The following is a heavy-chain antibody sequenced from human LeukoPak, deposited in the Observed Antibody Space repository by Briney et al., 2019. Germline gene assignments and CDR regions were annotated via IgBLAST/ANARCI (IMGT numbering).Heavy chain of an antibody. CDR2: ISYDGSNK. D-gene: IGHD3-10*01. CDR1: GFTFSSYA. Sequence: GRSLRLSWAAAGFTFSSYAMHGGSQAPGKGLEWVAVISYDGSNKYYADSVKGRFTISRDNSKNTMYLQMNRLRAEDTAVYNCARDRENYYGSGSYLGYCGQGTLVTVSS. CDR3: ARDRENYYGSGSYLGY. V-gene: IGHV3-30-3*01. J-gene: IGHJ4*02.